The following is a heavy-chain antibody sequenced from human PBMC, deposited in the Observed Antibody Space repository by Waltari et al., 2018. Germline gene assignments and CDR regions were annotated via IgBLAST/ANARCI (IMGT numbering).Heavy chain of an antibody. J-gene: IGHJ5*02. Sequence: QVQLAQSGGGMVQPGRPLRPSCAASGFTFSNHAMPWVRQAPGKGLEWVAGILYDGSNKYYADSVKGRLTISRDNSKNTLYLQMNSLRAEDTAVYYCAKDGMPYLWGQGTLVTVSS. CDR3: AKDGMPYL. V-gene: IGHV3-30*18. CDR1: GFTFSNHA. CDR2: ILYDGSNK. D-gene: IGHD2-2*01.